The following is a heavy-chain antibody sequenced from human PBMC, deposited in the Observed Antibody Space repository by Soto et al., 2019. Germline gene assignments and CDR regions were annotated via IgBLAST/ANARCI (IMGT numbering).Heavy chain of an antibody. D-gene: IGHD4-17*01. CDR2: IITLFGTA. CDR1: GGTFSSHS. V-gene: IGHV1-69*01. J-gene: IGHJ4*02. CDR3: AREVGYGDFSAALLD. Sequence: VQLMQSGAEVKQPGSSVKVSCKASGGTFSSHSINWVRQAPGQGLEWMGGIITLFGTANYAQNFQGRVTITADHSTSTAYMEVTSLRSDDTAVYYCAREVGYGDFSAALLDWGQGTLVTVSS.